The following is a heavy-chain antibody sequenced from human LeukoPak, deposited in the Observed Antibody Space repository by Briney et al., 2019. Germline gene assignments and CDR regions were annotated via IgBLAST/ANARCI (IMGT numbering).Heavy chain of an antibody. CDR1: GGSISSYY. J-gene: IGHJ6*03. CDR2: IYYSGST. Sequence: SETLSLTCTVSGGSISSYYWNWIRQPPGKGLEWIGYIYYSGSTNYNPSLKSRVTISVDTSKKQFSPKLSSVTAADTAVYYCARGVVAATLGYYYYYMDVWGKGTTVTVSS. D-gene: IGHD2-15*01. V-gene: IGHV4-59*01. CDR3: ARGVVAATLGYYYYYMDV.